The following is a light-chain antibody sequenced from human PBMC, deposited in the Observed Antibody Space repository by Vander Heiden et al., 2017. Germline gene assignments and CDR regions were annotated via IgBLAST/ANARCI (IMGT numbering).Light chain of an antibody. Sequence: QSVLTQPPSASGTPGQRVTISCSGSSSNIGSNYVYWYQQLPGTAPNLLIYRNNQRPSGVPARFSGSKSGTSASLAISGLRSEDEADYYCAAWDDSLSGVFGGGTKLTVL. V-gene: IGLV1-47*01. CDR3: AAWDDSLSGV. CDR1: SSNIGSNY. J-gene: IGLJ3*02. CDR2: RNN.